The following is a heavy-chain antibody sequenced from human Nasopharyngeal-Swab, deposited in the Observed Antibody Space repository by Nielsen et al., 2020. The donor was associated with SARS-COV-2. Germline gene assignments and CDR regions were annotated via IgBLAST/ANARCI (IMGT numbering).Heavy chain of an antibody. V-gene: IGHV4-34*01. Sequence: GSLRLSCAVYGGSFSGYYWSWIRQPPGKGLEWIGEINHSGSTNYNPSLKSRVTISVDTSKNQFSLKLSSVTAADTAVYCCARGPWFGELYYFDYWGQGTLVTVSS. D-gene: IGHD3-10*01. CDR3: ARGPWFGELYYFDY. CDR2: INHSGST. J-gene: IGHJ4*02. CDR1: GGSFSGYY.